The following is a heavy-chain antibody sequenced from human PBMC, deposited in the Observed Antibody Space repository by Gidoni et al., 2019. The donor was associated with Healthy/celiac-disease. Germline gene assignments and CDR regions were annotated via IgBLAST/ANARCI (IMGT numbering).Heavy chain of an antibody. CDR1: GSALSNPRKG. CDR3: ARTGVDTAMVTKYYFDY. V-gene: IGHV2-26*01. J-gene: IGHJ4*02. CDR2: IFSNDEK. D-gene: IGHD5-18*01. Sequence: QVTLRETGPVRVIRTEDLPLPCTPCGSALSNPRKGVRWIRQPPGNALEWLSHIFSNDEKSYSTSLKSRLTISKDTSKSQVVLTMTNMDPVDTATYYCARTGVDTAMVTKYYFDYWGQGTLVTVSS.